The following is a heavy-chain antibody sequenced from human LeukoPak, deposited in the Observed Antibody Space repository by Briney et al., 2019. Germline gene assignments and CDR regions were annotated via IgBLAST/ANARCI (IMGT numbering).Heavy chain of an antibody. D-gene: IGHD3-10*01. V-gene: IGHV3-7*01. J-gene: IGHJ4*02. CDR2: INQDGSDK. CDR1: GFTFSSYW. CDR3: ARVYQPVSYYYGSGSYLN. Sequence: PGGSLRLSCAASGFTFSSYWMNWVRQAPGKGLEWVANINQDGSDKYYVDSVKGRFTISRDNAKNSLYLQMNSLRAEDTAVYYCARVYQPVSYYYGSGSYLNWGQGTLVTVSS.